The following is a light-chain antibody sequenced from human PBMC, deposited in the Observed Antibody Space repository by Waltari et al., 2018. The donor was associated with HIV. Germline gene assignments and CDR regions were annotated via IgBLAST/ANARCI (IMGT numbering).Light chain of an antibody. V-gene: IGLV2-11*01. J-gene: IGLJ1*01. CDR3: CSYAGSYTFV. CDR1: SSDFGGYNF. CDR2: DIT. Sequence: QSALTQPRSASGSPGQSVSISCTGTSSDFGGYNFVSWYQQHPGNAPKLLIYDITKRPSGVPDRFSGSKSGHTASLTISGLQSEDEADYYCCSYAGSYTFVFGSGTKVTVL.